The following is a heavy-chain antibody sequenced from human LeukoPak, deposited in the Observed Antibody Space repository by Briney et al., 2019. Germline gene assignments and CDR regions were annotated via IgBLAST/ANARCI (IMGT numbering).Heavy chain of an antibody. CDR2: IKAGNGDT. J-gene: IGHJ4*02. CDR3: ARDDCGDTCYPGGY. V-gene: IGHV1-3*01. CDR1: GYIFTKYV. Sequence: GASVKVSCKASGYIFTKYVVHWVRQAPGQRPEWMGWIKAGNGDTKYSQNFQDRLTITRDTSASTVYMELSSLISEDTALYYCARDDCGDTCYPGGYWGQGTLVTVSS. D-gene: IGHD2-21*01.